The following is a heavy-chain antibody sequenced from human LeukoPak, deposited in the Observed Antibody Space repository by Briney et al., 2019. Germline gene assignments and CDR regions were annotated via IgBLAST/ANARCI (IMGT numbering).Heavy chain of an antibody. J-gene: IGHJ6*02. CDR1: GFALSSHW. CDR2: VNRDGSET. V-gene: IGHV3-7*03. Sequence: GGSLRLSCAASGFALSSHWMTWVRQVPGRGPEWVANVNRDGSETYYLDSVKGRFTISKDNAKNSLYLQMSNLRAEDTAVYFCARGGGLDVWGQGATVTVSS. D-gene: IGHD3-16*01. CDR3: ARGGGLDV.